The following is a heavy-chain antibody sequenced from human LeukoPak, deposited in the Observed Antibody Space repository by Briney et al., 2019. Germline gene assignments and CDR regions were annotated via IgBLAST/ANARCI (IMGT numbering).Heavy chain of an antibody. J-gene: IGHJ3*02. Sequence: ASVKVSCKASGYTFTSYDINWVRQATGQGLEWMGWMNPNSGNTGYAQKFQGRVTMTRNTSISTAYMELSSLRSEDTAVYYCARGNYYDSRTYYRAFDIWGLGTMVSVSS. D-gene: IGHD3-22*01. CDR3: ARGNYYDSRTYYRAFDI. CDR1: GYTFTSYD. V-gene: IGHV1-8*01. CDR2: MNPNSGNT.